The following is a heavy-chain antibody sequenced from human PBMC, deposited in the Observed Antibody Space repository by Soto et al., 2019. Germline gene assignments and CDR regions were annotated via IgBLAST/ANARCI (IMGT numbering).Heavy chain of an antibody. D-gene: IGHD6-6*01. CDR3: ARDRLDSSSSGGSEYFQH. V-gene: IGHV6-1*01. CDR1: GDSVSSNSAA. J-gene: IGHJ1*01. CDR2: TYYRSKWYN. Sequence: SQTLSLTCAISGDSVSSNSAAWNWIRQSPSRGLEWLGRTYYRSKWYNDYAVSVKSRITINPDTSKNQFSLQLNSVTPEDTAVYYCARDRLDSSSSGGSEYFQHWGQGTLVTVS.